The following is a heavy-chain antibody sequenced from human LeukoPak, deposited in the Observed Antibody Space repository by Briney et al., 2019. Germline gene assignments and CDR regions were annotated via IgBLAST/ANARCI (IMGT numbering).Heavy chain of an antibody. Sequence: NAGGSLRLSCAASGFTFSDYYMSWIRQAPGKGLEWVSYISSSSSYTSYADSVKGRFTISRDNAKNSLYLQMNSLRAEDTAVYYCARDGIAAAGTDAFDIWGQGTMVTVSS. CDR1: GFTFSDYY. CDR2: ISSSSSYT. D-gene: IGHD6-13*01. J-gene: IGHJ3*02. V-gene: IGHV3-11*05. CDR3: ARDGIAAAGTDAFDI.